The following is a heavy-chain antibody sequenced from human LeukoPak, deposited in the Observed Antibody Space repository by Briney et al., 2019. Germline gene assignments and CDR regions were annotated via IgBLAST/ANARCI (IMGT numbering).Heavy chain of an antibody. CDR2: ISGSGGST. CDR1: GFTFSSYA. CDR3: AKEGFQWLWAFDY. Sequence: GGSLRLSCAASGFTFSSYAMSWVRQAPGKGLEGVSAISGSGGSTYYADSVKGRFTISRDNSKNTLYLQMNSLRAADTAVYYCAKEGFQWLWAFDYWGQGTLVTVSS. D-gene: IGHD6-19*01. V-gene: IGHV3-23*01. J-gene: IGHJ4*02.